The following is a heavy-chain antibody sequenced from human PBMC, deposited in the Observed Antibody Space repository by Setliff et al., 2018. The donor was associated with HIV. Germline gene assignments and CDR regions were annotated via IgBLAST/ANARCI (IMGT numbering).Heavy chain of an antibody. Sequence: SGXTLXXXTQTLTLXCSFPGFSLSATGVAVGWIRQPPGKALEWLALISWNDDXXXXPSLXTRLTITKDXSKXHVVLTLTNLXPLDTPTYYCAHHXXYSYXYYFDSWXXGSLVTVSS. CDR1: GFSLSATGVA. J-gene: IGHJ4*02. V-gene: IGHV2-5*01. D-gene: IGHD5-18*01. CDR3: AHHXXYSYXYYFDS. CDR2: ISWNDDX.